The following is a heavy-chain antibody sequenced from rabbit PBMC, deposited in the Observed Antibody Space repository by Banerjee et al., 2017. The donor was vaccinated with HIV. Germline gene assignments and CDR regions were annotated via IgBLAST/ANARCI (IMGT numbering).Heavy chain of an antibody. V-gene: IGHV1S45*01. CDR3: SRGAGSNGFEL. CDR1: GFSFSNGYV. Sequence: QEQLEESGGDLVKPEGSLTLTCTASGFSFSNGYVMCWVRQAPGKGLEWIACIGTSSGSTWYASWAKGRFTISKTSSTTVTLQMTSLTDADTATYFCSRGAGSNGFELWGQGTLVTVS. CDR2: IGTSSGST. D-gene: IGHD5-1*01. J-gene: IGHJ3*01.